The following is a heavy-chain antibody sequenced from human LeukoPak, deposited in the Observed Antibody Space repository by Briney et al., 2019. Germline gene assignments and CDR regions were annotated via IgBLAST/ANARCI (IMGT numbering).Heavy chain of an antibody. V-gene: IGHV4-39*01. CDR2: IYYSGST. Sequence: SETLSLTCTVSGGSISSSSYYWGWIRQPPGKGLEWIGSIYYSGSTYYNPSLKSRVTISVDTSKNQFSPKLSSVTAADTAVYYCARSMVRGVTFDYWGQGTLVTVSS. D-gene: IGHD3-10*01. CDR3: ARSMVRGVTFDY. CDR1: GGSISSSSYY. J-gene: IGHJ4*02.